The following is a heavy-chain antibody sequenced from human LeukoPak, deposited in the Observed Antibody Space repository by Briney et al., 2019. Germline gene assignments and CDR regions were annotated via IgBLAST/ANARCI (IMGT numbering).Heavy chain of an antibody. D-gene: IGHD3-10*01. CDR1: GFTFSDYY. CDR3: AKDFAYGSGANWFDS. J-gene: IGHJ5*01. CDR2: ISSSGSTI. Sequence: GGSLRLSCAASGFTFSDYYMSWIRQAPGKGLEWVSYISSSGSTIYYAGSVKGRFTISRDNSKNTLHLQMNSLRAEDTAVYYCAKDFAYGSGANWFDSWGQGTLVTVSS. V-gene: IGHV3-11*04.